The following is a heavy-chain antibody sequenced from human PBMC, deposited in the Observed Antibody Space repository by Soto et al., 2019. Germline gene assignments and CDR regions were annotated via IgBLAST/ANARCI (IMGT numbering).Heavy chain of an antibody. J-gene: IGHJ4*02. CDR1: GFTFSDYY. D-gene: IGHD6-13*01. Sequence: QVQLVESGGGLVKPGGSLRLSCAVSGFTFSDYYMTWIRQAPGKGLEWVSYISSSTSHTNYADSVKGRINISRDNAKNSLFLQMNSLRAEDTAVYYCARGRGAAADYFDFWGQGTLVTVSS. V-gene: IGHV3-11*05. CDR2: ISSSTSHT. CDR3: ARGRGAAADYFDF.